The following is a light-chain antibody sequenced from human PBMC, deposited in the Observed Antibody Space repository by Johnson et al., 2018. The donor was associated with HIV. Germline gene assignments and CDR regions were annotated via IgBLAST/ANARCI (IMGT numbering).Light chain of an antibody. J-gene: IGLJ1*01. CDR1: SSNIGNNY. V-gene: IGLV1-51*01. CDR2: DTS. CDR3: GTWDSSLSVPG. Sequence: QSVLTQPPSVSAAPGQKVTISCSGSSSNIGNNYVSWYQQLPGTAPKLLIYDTSKRPPGIPDRFSGSKSGTSATLGITGLQTGDAADYYCGTWDSSLSVPGFGTGTKVTVL.